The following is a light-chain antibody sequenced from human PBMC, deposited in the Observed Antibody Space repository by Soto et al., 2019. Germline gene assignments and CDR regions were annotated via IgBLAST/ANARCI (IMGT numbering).Light chain of an antibody. CDR2: GAS. CDR3: RQYGSSPAWT. Sequence: EMLLTQSPGTLSLSPGERATLSCRASQSVSSSYLAWYQQKPGQAPRLLIYGASSRATGIPDRFSGSGSGTDFTLTISRLEPEDFAVYYCRQYGSSPAWTFGQGTKVDIK. J-gene: IGKJ1*01. V-gene: IGKV3-20*01. CDR1: QSVSSSY.